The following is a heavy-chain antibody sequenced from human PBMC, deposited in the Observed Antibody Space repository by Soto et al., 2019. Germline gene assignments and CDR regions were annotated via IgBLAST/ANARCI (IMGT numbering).Heavy chain of an antibody. CDR3: ATGPLYSSSWIQIDY. CDR1: GYTLTELS. CDR2: FDPEDGGT. D-gene: IGHD6-13*01. V-gene: IGHV1-24*01. J-gene: IGHJ4*02. Sequence: ASVKVSCKVSGYTLTELSMHWVRQAPGKGLEWMGGFDPEDGGTIYAQKFHGRVTMTEDTSTDTAYMELSSLRSEDTAVYYCATGPLYSSSWIQIDYWGQGTLVTVSS.